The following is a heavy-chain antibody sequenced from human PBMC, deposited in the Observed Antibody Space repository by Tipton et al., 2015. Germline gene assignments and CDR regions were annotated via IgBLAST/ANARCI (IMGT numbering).Heavy chain of an antibody. D-gene: IGHD2-8*02. Sequence: QLVQSGAEVKKPGESLKISCNGSGYSFTSYWIGWVRQMPGKGLEWMGIIFPGDSDTRYSPSFQGQVTISADKSISTAYLQWNSLKASDTAMYYCARLGLDTSWWVDYWGQGTLVTVSS. V-gene: IGHV5-51*01. J-gene: IGHJ4*02. CDR1: GYSFTSYW. CDR3: ARLGLDTSWWVDY. CDR2: IFPGDSDT.